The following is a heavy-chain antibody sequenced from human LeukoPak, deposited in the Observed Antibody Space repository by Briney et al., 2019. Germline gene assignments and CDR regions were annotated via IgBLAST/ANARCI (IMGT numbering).Heavy chain of an antibody. D-gene: IGHD5-24*01. Sequence: PGGSLRLSCAVSGFTFSYYGMSWVRQAPGKGLEWVSYISSSGSTIYYADSVKGRFTISRDNAKNSLYLQMNSLRAEDTAVYYCARGMASTFDYWGQGTLVTVSS. V-gene: IGHV3-11*01. CDR2: ISSSGSTI. J-gene: IGHJ4*02. CDR3: ARGMASTFDY. CDR1: GFTFSYYG.